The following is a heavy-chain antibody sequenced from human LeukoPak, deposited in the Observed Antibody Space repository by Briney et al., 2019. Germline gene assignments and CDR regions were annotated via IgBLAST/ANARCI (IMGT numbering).Heavy chain of an antibody. J-gene: IGHJ6*02. Sequence: PSESLSLTCTVSAASVSSGSYYWSWLRQPPGKGLEWTGYNYYSGSTNYNPSLRSRVTISVDTSKNQFSLKLSSVTAADTAVYYCARDRVATIYLSSSYGMDVWGQGTTVTVSS. D-gene: IGHD5-12*01. CDR2: NYYSGST. CDR1: AASVSSGSYY. CDR3: ARDRVATIYLSSSYGMDV. V-gene: IGHV4-61*01.